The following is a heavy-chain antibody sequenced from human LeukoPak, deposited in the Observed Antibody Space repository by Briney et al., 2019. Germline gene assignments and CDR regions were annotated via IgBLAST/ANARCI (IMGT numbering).Heavy chain of an antibody. V-gene: IGHV3-23*01. J-gene: IGHJ4*02. CDR1: GFTFSSNA. D-gene: IGHD4-17*01. CDR2: ISGSGGST. CDR3: AASYGDYYPLDY. Sequence: GGSLRLSCAASGFTFSSNAMSWVRQAPGKGLEWVSAISGSGGSTYYADSVKGRFTISRDNSKNTLYLQMNSLRAEDTAVYYCAASYGDYYPLDYWGQGTLVTVSS.